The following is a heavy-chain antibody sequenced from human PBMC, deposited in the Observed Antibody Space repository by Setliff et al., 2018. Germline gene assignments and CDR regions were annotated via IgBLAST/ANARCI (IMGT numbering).Heavy chain of an antibody. V-gene: IGHV4-61*10. CDR3: ARGGTYRYFDY. CDR2: INRRGST. CDR1: GGSVNSGYDN. Sequence: PSETLSLTCTVSGGSVNSGYDNWNWLRQPAGKGLEWIGHINRRGSTNFTPSLKSRVTISLDTSKNQFSLKLNSMTTADTAVYYCARGGTYRYFDYWGQGTLVTVSS. J-gene: IGHJ4*02.